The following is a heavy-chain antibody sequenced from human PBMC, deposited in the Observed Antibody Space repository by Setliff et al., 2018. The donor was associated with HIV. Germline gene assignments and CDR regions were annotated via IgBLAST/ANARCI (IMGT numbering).Heavy chain of an antibody. Sequence: ASVKVSCKTSGYIFIRYYIFWVRQAPGQGLEWMGNINPHTGVTRYAEKFQGRVTMTRDTSISTIYMELSRLRSDDTAVSYCARDVRDGFEEWFSTLDDGMDVWGQGTTVTVSS. J-gene: IGHJ6*02. CDR3: ARDVRDGFEEWFSTLDDGMDV. CDR2: INPHTGVT. CDR1: GYIFIRYY. D-gene: IGHD3-3*01. V-gene: IGHV1-2*02.